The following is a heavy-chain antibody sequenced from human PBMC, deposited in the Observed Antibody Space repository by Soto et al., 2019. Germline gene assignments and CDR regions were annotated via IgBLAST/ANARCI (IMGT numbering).Heavy chain of an antibody. V-gene: IGHV1-18*01. CDR3: ARYCSGGSCYFYDAFDI. D-gene: IGHD2-15*01. Sequence: ASVKVSCKASGYTFTSYGISWVRQAPGQGLEWMGWISAYNGNTNYAQKLQGRVTMTTDTSTSTAYMKLRSLRSDDTAVYYCARYCSGGSCYFYDAFDIWGQGTMVTVSS. CDR1: GYTFTSYG. J-gene: IGHJ3*02. CDR2: ISAYNGNT.